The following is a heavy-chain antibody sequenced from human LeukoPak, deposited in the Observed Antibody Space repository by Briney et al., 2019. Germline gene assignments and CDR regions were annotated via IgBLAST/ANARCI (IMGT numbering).Heavy chain of an antibody. V-gene: IGHV3-23*01. CDR3: TKVLYSGSYFFDY. CDR1: GFTFSSYA. Sequence: GGSLRLSCAASGFTFSSYAMSWVRQAPGKGLEWVSAISGSGGSTYYADSVKGRFTISRDNSKNTLYLQMNSLRAEDTAVYYCTKVLYSGSYFFDYWGQGTLVTVSS. CDR2: ISGSGGST. D-gene: IGHD1-26*01. J-gene: IGHJ4*02.